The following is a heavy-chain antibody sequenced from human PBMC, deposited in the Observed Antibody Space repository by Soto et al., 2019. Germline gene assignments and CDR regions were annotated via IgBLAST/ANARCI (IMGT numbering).Heavy chain of an antibody. CDR1: GFTFSSYS. CDR2: ISSSGSYK. V-gene: IGHV3-21*01. Sequence: EVQLVASGGGLVKPGGSLRLSCAASGFTFSSYSMNWVRQAPGKGLEWVSSISSSGSYKFYADSVKGRFTISRDNAKNSLYLQMNSLRAEDTAVYYCAREAGGSDFYSMDVWGQGTTVTVSS. D-gene: IGHD5-12*01. CDR3: AREAGGSDFYSMDV. J-gene: IGHJ6*02.